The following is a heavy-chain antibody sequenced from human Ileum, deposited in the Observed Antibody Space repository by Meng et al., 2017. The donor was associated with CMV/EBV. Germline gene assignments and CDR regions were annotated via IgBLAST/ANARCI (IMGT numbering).Heavy chain of an antibody. CDR1: YW. CDR3: ARASGYAWFDP. V-gene: IGHV5-51*01. D-gene: IGHD5-12*01. J-gene: IGHJ5*02. Sequence: YWIGWVRQMPGKGLEWMGIIYPGDSDTRYSPSFQGQVTISADKSISTAYLQWSSLKASDTAMYYCARASGYAWFDPWGQGTQVTVSS. CDR2: IYPGDSDT.